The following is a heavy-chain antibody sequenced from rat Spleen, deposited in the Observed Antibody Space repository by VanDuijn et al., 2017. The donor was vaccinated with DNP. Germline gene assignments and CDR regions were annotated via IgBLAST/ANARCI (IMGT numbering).Heavy chain of an antibody. V-gene: IGHV2S75*01. Sequence: QVQLKESGPVLVQASETLSLTCTVSGFSLTDYGVIWVRQSPGKGLEWMGIIWGDGNTDDNSALKSRRSINRDTSKSQVFIKMNSLQTDDTAIYYCTRESWGYVMDAWGQGASVTVSS. CDR3: TRESWGYVMDA. D-gene: IGHD5-1*01. J-gene: IGHJ4*01. CDR2: IWGDGNT. CDR1: GFSLTDYG.